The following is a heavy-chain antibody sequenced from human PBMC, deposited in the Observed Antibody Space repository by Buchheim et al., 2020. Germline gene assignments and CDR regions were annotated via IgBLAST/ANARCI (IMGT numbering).Heavy chain of an antibody. D-gene: IGHD2-15*01. CDR1: GFTVSSNY. J-gene: IGHJ4*02. CDR3: ARDVGYCSGGSCYSEYYFDY. V-gene: IGHV3-66*01. Sequence: EVQLVESGGGLVQPGGSLRLSCAASGFTVSSNYMSWVRQAPGKGLEWVSVIYSGGSTYYADSVKGRFTISRANSKNTLYLQLNSLRAEDTAVYYCARDVGYCSGGSCYSEYYFDYWGQGTL. CDR2: IYSGGST.